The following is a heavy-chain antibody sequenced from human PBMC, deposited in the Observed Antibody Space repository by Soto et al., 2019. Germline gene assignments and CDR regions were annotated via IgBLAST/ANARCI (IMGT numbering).Heavy chain of an antibody. Sequence: QVQLVQSGAEVKKPGASVTVSCKTSGYTFTSYHISWVRQAPGQGLEWMGWISAYNTNTKYAQKFQGRVTMTPDTSTSTAYMELRSLRSDGTAVYYCARDTPPTDYWGQGTLVSVSS. CDR3: ARDTPPTDY. J-gene: IGHJ4*02. CDR2: ISAYNTNT. CDR1: GYTFTSYH. V-gene: IGHV1-18*01.